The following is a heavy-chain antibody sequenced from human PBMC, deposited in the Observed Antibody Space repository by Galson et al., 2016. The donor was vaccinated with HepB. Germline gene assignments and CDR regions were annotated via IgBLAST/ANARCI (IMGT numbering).Heavy chain of an antibody. D-gene: IGHD2-21*02. Sequence: SLRLSCAASGFAFNTYWMSWVRHAPGKGLEWVANIKQDASEKYCVDSVKGRFTISRDNAKNSLYLQMNSLTADDTAVYYCARDYRHCGADPMGAQGTLVTVSS. V-gene: IGHV3-7*01. J-gene: IGHJ4*02. CDR3: ARDYRHCGADPM. CDR1: GFAFNTYW. CDR2: IKQDASEK.